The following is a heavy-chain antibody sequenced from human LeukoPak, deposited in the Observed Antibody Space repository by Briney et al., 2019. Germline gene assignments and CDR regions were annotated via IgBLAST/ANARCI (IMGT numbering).Heavy chain of an antibody. CDR2: ISSSSSYI. CDR1: GCTFSSYS. D-gene: IGHD2-8*01. J-gene: IGHJ4*02. Sequence: GGSLRLSCAASGCTFSSYSMNWVRQAPGKGLEWVSSISSSSSYIYYADSVKGRFTISRDNAKNSLYLQMNSLRAEDTAVYYCARDPPGLMAPRWGQGTLVTVSS. V-gene: IGHV3-21*01. CDR3: ARDPPGLMAPR.